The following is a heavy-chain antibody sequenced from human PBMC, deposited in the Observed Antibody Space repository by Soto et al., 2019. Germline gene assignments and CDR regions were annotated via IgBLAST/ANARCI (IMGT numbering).Heavy chain of an antibody. CDR3: ARGTRGDAFDI. CDR1: GFTFSSYA. Sequence: GGSLRLSCAASGFTFSSYAMSWVRQAPGKGLESVSAISGSAGSIYYADSAKGRFTISSDNSKNTLYLQMNSLRADDTAVYYCARGTRGDAFDIWGQGTMVTVSS. V-gene: IGHV3-23*01. J-gene: IGHJ3*02. CDR2: ISGSAGSI. D-gene: IGHD1-7*01.